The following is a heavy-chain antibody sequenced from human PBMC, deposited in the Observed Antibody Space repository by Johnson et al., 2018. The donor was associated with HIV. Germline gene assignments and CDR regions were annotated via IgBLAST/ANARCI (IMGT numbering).Heavy chain of an antibody. D-gene: IGHD6-25*01. V-gene: IGHV3-11*04. Sequence: QVQLVESGGGLVKPGGSLRLSCAVSTFTFSDYYMRWIRQAPGKGLEWVSYISSSGSTIYHAESVKGRFTISRDNAKKSLYLQMNSLRAEDTAVYYCARAKQRADAFDIWGQGTMVTVSS. CDR1: TFTFSDYY. CDR3: ARAKQRADAFDI. CDR2: ISSSGSTI. J-gene: IGHJ3*02.